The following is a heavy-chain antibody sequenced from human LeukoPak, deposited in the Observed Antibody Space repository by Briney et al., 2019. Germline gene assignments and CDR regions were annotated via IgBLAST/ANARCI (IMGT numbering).Heavy chain of an antibody. CDR3: ARAPAPTVVSDAFDI. V-gene: IGHV3-11*01. CDR2: ISSSGSTI. Sequence: GGSLRLSCAASGFTFSDYYMSWIRQAPGKGLEWVSYISSSGSTIYYADSVKGRFTISRDNAKNSLYLQMNSLRAEDTAVYYCARAPAPTVVSDAFDIWGQGAMVTVSS. D-gene: IGHD4-23*01. J-gene: IGHJ3*02. CDR1: GFTFSDYY.